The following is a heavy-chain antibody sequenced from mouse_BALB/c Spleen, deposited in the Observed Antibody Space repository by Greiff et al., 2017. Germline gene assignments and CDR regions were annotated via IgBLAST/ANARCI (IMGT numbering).Heavy chain of an antibody. D-gene: IGHD2-4*01. V-gene: IGHV2-6-5*01. Sequence: VKLMESGPGLVAPSQSLSITCTVSGFSLTDYGVSWIRQPPGKGLEWLGVIWGGGSTYYNSALKSRLSISKDNSKSQVFLKMNSLQTDDTAMYYCAKTNDYDYDGFAYWGQGTLVTVSA. CDR1: GFSLTDYG. CDR3: AKTNDYDYDGFAY. J-gene: IGHJ3*01. CDR2: IWGGGST.